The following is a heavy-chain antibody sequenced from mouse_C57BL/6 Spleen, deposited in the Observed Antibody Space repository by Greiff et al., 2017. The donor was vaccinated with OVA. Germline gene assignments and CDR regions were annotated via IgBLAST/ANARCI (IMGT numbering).Heavy chain of an antibody. CDR2: ISSGGDYI. CDR1: GFTFSSYA. Sequence: EVKLVESGEGLVKPGGSLKLSCAASGFTFSSYAMSWVRQTPEKRLEWVAYISSGGDYIYYADTVKGRFTISRDNARNTLYLQMSSLKSEDTAMYYCTRDGDGYYFFDYWGQGTTLTVSS. CDR3: TRDGDGYYFFDY. V-gene: IGHV5-9-1*02. J-gene: IGHJ2*01. D-gene: IGHD2-3*01.